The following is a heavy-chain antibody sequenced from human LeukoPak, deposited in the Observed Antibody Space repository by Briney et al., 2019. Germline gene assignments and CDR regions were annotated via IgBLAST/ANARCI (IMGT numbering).Heavy chain of an antibody. J-gene: IGHJ4*02. D-gene: IGHD1-26*01. Sequence: PSETLSLTCTVSGGSTNNYYWSWIQQPARKRLEWIGRIYTTGSTNYTPSLKSRITMSVDTSKNQFSLKLSSVTAADTAVYYCARSGSYSGPYVYWGQGTLVTVSS. V-gene: IGHV4-4*07. CDR1: GGSTNNYY. CDR2: IYTTGST. CDR3: ARSGSYSGPYVY.